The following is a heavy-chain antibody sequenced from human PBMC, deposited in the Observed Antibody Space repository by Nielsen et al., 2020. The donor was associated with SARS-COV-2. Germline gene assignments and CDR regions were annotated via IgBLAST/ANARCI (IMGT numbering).Heavy chain of an antibody. CDR1: GYTLTELS. CDR3: ATNIRIAVAGPLFDY. CDR2: FDPEDGET. D-gene: IGHD6-19*01. V-gene: IGHV1-24*01. J-gene: IGHJ4*02. Sequence: ASVKVSCKVSGYTLTELSMHWVRQAPGKGLEWMGGFDPEDGETIYAQKFQGRVTMTEDTSTDTAYMELSSLRSEDTAVYYCATNIRIAVAGPLFDYWGQGTLVTVSS.